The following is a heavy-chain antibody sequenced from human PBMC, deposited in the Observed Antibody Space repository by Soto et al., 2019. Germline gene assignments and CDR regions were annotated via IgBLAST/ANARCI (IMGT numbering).Heavy chain of an antibody. J-gene: IGHJ6*02. V-gene: IGHV4-39*01. CDR1: GGSISSSSYY. Sequence: PSETLSLTCTVSGGSISSSSYYWGWIRQPPGKGLERIGSIYYSGSTYYNPSLKSRVTISVDTSKNQFSLKLSSVTAADTAVYYCARQGIAAAGRYYYYYGMDVWGQGTTVTVS. CDR2: IYYSGST. D-gene: IGHD6-13*01. CDR3: ARQGIAAAGRYYYYYGMDV.